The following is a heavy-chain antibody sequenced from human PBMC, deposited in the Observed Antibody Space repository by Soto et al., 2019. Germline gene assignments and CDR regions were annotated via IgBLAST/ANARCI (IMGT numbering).Heavy chain of an antibody. D-gene: IGHD2-2*01. CDR3: ARTYVTDVVVVPASKDYMDV. CDR1: GGSVSSYY. Sequence: PSETLSLTCTVSGGSVSSYYLSWIRQSPGKGLEWIGFIYYSGSTKYKPSLKSRVTISVDTSKNQFSLKLSSVTAADTAVYYCARTYVTDVVVVPASKDYMDVWGKGTTVTVSS. J-gene: IGHJ6*03. V-gene: IGHV4-59*08. CDR2: IYYSGST.